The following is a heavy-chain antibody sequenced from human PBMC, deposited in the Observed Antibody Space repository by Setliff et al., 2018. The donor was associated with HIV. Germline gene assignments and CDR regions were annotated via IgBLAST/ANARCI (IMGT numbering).Heavy chain of an antibody. J-gene: IGHJ4*02. D-gene: IGHD4-17*01. CDR1: GFIFDDHA. V-gene: IGHV3-43D*03. CDR3: AKGQTSVTLHFDH. Sequence: GGSLRLSCAASGFIFDDHAMHWVRQVPGKGLEWVSLITWNGDRAYYTDSVKRRFTISRANAKNSLFLKMNILRAEDTAVYYFAKGQTSVTLHFDHWGQGTLVTVSS. CDR2: ITWNGDRA.